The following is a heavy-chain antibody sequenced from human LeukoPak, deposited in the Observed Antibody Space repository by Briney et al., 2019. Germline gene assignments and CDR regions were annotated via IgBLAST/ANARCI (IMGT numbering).Heavy chain of an antibody. CDR3: ARDWVDVVVVPAAMGGYFDY. J-gene: IGHJ4*02. Sequence: QPGRSLRLSCAASGFTFSSYAMHWVRQAPGKGLEWVAVISYDGSNKYYADSVKGRFTISRDNSKNTLYLQMNSLRAEDTAVYYCARDWVDVVVVPAAMGGYFDYWGQGTLVTVSS. D-gene: IGHD2-2*01. CDR1: GFTFSSYA. V-gene: IGHV3-30-3*01. CDR2: ISYDGSNK.